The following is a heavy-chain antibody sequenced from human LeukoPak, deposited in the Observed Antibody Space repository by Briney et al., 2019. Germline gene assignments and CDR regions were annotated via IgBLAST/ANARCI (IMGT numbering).Heavy chain of an antibody. V-gene: IGHV4-59*08. CDR3: ARHISSGGTYAHFDY. CDR2: IHYNGIT. Sequence: PSETLSLTCTVSGSMYNYYWSWIRQPPGKGLEGIGYIHYNGITNYNHSLEGRGTMSLDTSKNQASLKLNPVTAADTAVYYCARHISSGGTYAHFDYWGQGTLVTVSS. D-gene: IGHD1-26*01. CDR1: GSMYNYY. J-gene: IGHJ4*02.